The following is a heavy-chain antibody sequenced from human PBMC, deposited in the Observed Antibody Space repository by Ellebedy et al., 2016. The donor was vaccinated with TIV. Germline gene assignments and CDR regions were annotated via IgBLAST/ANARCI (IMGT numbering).Heavy chain of an antibody. J-gene: IGHJ2*01. CDR3: AREAYGDSEGYFDL. V-gene: IGHV4-59*01. D-gene: IGHD4-17*01. CDR2: VSYIGTT. Sequence: MPSETLSLTCTVSGGSISSYYWSWIRQPPGKGLEWIGYVSYIGTTSYNPSLRSRLTISLDASKNHISLKLNSVTAADTAVYFCAREAYGDSEGYFDLWGRGSLITVSS. CDR1: GGSISSYY.